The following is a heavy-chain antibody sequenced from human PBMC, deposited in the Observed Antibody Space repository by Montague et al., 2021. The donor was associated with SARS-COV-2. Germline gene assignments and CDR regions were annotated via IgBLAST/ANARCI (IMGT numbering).Heavy chain of an antibody. J-gene: IGHJ2*01. Sequence: SLRLSCPACGFTFSSYDMHWVRQATGKGLEWVSAIGTAGDTYYPGSVKGRFTISRENAKNSLYLQMNSLRAGDTAVYYCARGPTTGKRGRLYWYFDLWGRGTLVTVSS. CDR1: GFTFSSYD. V-gene: IGHV3-13*01. D-gene: IGHD4-17*01. CDR2: IGTAGDT. CDR3: ARGPTTGKRGRLYWYFDL.